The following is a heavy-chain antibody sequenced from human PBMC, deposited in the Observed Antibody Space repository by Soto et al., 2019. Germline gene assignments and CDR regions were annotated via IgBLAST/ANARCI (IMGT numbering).Heavy chain of an antibody. CDR1: GGTFSSYA. CDR2: IIPIFGTA. D-gene: IGHD3-10*01. V-gene: IGHV1-69*01. J-gene: IGHJ6*02. CDR3: ASSSRPRITMVRGLDYYYGMDV. Sequence: QVQLVQSGAEVKKPGSSVKVSCKAPGGTFSSYAISWVRQAPGQGLEWMGGIIPIFGTANYAQKFQGRVTITADESTSTAYMELSSLRSEDTAVYYCASSSRPRITMVRGLDYYYGMDVWGQGTTVTVSS.